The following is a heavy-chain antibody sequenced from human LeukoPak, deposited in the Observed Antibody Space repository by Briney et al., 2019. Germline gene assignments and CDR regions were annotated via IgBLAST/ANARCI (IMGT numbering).Heavy chain of an antibody. D-gene: IGHD2-2*01. CDR3: AKDIVVVPAPVGYFDL. J-gene: IGHJ2*01. CDR2: ISGSGGST. Sequence: GGSLRLSWAASGFTFSSYAMSWVRQAPGKGLEWVSGISGSGGSTYYADSVKGRFTISRDNSKNTEYLQMNSLRAEDTAVYYCAKDIVVVPAPVGYFDLWGRGTLVTVSS. CDR1: GFTFSSYA. V-gene: IGHV3-23*01.